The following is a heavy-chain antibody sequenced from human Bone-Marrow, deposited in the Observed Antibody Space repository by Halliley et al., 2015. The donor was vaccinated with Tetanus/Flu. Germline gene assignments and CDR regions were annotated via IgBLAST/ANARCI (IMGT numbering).Heavy chain of an antibody. CDR3: ATESYWKREY. D-gene: IGHD1-1*01. V-gene: IGHV3-11*04. Sequence: LGWLSSISGSGRTKYYADSVKGQFTISRDNAKNTLYLQMNSVRAEGKAVYYCATESYWKREYWGQGAQVTVS. CDR2: ISGSGRTK. J-gene: IGHJ4*02.